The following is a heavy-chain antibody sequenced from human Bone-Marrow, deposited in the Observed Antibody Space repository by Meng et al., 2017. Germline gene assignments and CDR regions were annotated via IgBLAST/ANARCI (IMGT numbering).Heavy chain of an antibody. J-gene: IGHJ5*02. Sequence: SETRSLTCSVSGDSISSSGYYWGWIRQPPGKGLDWIGNIYHTGTTYYNPSLKSRVTISVDTSKNQISLKLSSVSAADTAVYYCAREMKKFYFYGSAFSSWGQGTLVTVSS. CDR2: IYHTGTT. V-gene: IGHV4-39*07. CDR1: GDSISSSGYY. D-gene: IGHD3-22*01. CDR3: AREMKKFYFYGSAFSS.